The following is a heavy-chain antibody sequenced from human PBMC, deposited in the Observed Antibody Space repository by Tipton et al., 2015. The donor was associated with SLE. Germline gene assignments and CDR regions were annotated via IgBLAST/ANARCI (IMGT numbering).Heavy chain of an antibody. Sequence: TLSLTCTVSGGSISSGGYYWSWIRQHPGKGLEWIGYIYYSGSTYYNPSLKSRVTISVDTSKNQFSLKLSPVTAADTAVYYCARGEWGGHYFDYWGQGTLVTVSS. V-gene: IGHV4-31*03. CDR1: GGSISSGGYY. CDR3: ARGEWGGHYFDY. D-gene: IGHD1-26*01. CDR2: IYYSGST. J-gene: IGHJ4*02.